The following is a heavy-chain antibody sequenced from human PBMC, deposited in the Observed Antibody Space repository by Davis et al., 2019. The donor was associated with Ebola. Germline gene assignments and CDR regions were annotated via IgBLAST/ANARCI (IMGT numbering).Heavy chain of an antibody. CDR1: GFTVSSNY. Sequence: GGSLRLSCAASGFTVSSNYMSWVRQAPGKGLEWVSVIYSGGSTYYADSVKGRFTISRDNSKNTAYLQMNSLKTEDTAVYYCTGTTVTADYWGQGTLVTVSS. V-gene: IGHV3-66*01. D-gene: IGHD4-17*01. J-gene: IGHJ4*02. CDR2: IYSGGST. CDR3: TGTTVTADY.